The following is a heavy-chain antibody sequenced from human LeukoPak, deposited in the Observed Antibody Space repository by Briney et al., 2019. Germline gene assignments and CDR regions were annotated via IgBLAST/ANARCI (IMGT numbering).Heavy chain of an antibody. CDR3: ARDPRYYDFWSGYSGFDP. J-gene: IGHJ5*02. Sequence: PSETLSLTCTVSGGSISSYYWSWIRQPPGKGLEWIGYIYYSGSTNYNPSLKSRVTISVDTSKNQFSLKLSSVTAADTAVYYCARDPRYYDFWSGYSGFDPWGQGTLVTVSS. CDR1: GGSISSYY. D-gene: IGHD3-3*01. CDR2: IYYSGST. V-gene: IGHV4-59*01.